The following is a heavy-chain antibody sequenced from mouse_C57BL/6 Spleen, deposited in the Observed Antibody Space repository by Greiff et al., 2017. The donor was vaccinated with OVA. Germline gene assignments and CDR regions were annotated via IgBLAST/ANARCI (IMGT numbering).Heavy chain of an antibody. D-gene: IGHD3-2*02. CDR1: GYTFTSYW. CDR2: IHPNSGST. Sequence: QVQLQQPGAELVKPGASVKLSCKASGYTFTSYWMHWVKQRPGQGLEWIGMIHPNSGSTNYNEKFKSKATLTVDKSSSTAYMQLSSPTSEDSAVYYCARRGAAQANYAMDYWGQGTSVTVSS. V-gene: IGHV1-64*01. J-gene: IGHJ4*01. CDR3: ARRGAAQANYAMDY.